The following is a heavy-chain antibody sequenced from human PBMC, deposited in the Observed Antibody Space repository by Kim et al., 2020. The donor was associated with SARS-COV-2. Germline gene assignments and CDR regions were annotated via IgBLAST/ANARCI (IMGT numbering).Heavy chain of an antibody. CDR2: IYYSGST. D-gene: IGHD2-2*01. CDR1: GGSISSGGYY. CDR3: AREDYYCSSTSCFGGFDY. V-gene: IGHV4-31*03. J-gene: IGHJ4*02. Sequence: SETLSLTCTVSGGSISSGGYYWSWIRQHPGKGLEWIGYIYYSGSTYYNPSLKSRVTISVDTSKNQFSLKLSSVTAADTAVYYCAREDYYCSSTSCFGGFDYWGQGTLVTVSS.